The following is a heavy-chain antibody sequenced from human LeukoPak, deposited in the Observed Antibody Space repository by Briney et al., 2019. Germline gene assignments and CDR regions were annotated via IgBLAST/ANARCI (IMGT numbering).Heavy chain of an antibody. V-gene: IGHV4-59*08. D-gene: IGHD2-2*01. CDR1: GGSISSYY. CDR3: ARQGGCSSTRCSNNSFDP. CDR2: SYYSGST. Sequence: KPWETQSLTCAVGGGSISSYYWSWIRPPPEKGLEWIGNSYYSGSTNYNPSLKSRVTISLDTSKNQLSLKLSTVTAAATAGYYCARQGGCSSTRCSNNSFDPWGQGTLVTVSS. J-gene: IGHJ5*02.